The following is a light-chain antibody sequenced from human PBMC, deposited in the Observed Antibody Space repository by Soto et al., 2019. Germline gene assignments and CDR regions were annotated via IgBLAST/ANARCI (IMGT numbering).Light chain of an antibody. CDR2: DAS. J-gene: IGKJ5*01. CDR1: ESIRTY. V-gene: IGKV3-11*01. CDR3: QQYNSWPPIT. Sequence: EIVLTQSPATLSLSPGERATLSCRASESIRTYLAWYQQKPGQAPRLLIYDASNRATGIPARFSGGGSGTEFTLTISSLQSEDFVVYYCQQYNSWPPITFGQGTRLEIK.